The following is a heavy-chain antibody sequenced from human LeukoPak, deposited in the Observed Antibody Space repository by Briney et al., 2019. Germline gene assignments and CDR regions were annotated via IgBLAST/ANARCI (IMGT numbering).Heavy chain of an antibody. V-gene: IGHV3-23*01. CDR1: GFTFSSYA. CDR3: AKDIAAAGTYGMDV. J-gene: IGHJ6*02. Sequence: GGSLRLSCAASGFTFSSYAMSWVRQAPGKGLEWVSAISGSGGSTYYADSVKGRFTISRDNSKNTLHLQMDSLRAEDTAVYYCAKDIAAAGTYGMDVWGQGTTVTVSS. D-gene: IGHD6-13*01. CDR2: ISGSGGST.